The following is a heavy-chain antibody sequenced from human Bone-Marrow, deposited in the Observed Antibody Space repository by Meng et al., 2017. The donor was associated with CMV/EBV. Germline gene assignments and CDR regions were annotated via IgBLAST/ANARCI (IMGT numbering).Heavy chain of an antibody. V-gene: IGHV3-30*02. J-gene: IGHJ6*02. CDR2: IRYDGSDK. Sequence: GGSLRLSCAASGFTFSSYGMHWVRQAPGKGLEWVAFIRYDGSDKYYADSVKGRFTISRDNSKNTLYLQMNSLRAEDTAVYYCARDANDILTGYYQLGYYYYYYGMDVWGQGTTVTVSS. CDR1: GFTFSSYG. CDR3: ARDANDILTGYYQLGYYYYYYGMDV. D-gene: IGHD3-9*01.